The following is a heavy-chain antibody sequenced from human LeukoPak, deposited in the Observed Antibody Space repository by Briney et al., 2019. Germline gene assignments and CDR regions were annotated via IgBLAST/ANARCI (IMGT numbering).Heavy chain of an antibody. CDR1: GFTFSSYA. CDR3: AKSSYYDSSGYYREYYFDH. D-gene: IGHD3-22*01. J-gene: IGHJ4*02. Sequence: GGSLRLSCAASGFTFSSYAMFWVRRAPGKGLEWVSSISGGGGSTNSADSVRGRFTISRDNSKNTLYLQMNRLRAEDTAVYYCAKSSYYDSSGYYREYYFDHWGQGTLVTVSS. V-gene: IGHV3-23*01. CDR2: ISGGGGST.